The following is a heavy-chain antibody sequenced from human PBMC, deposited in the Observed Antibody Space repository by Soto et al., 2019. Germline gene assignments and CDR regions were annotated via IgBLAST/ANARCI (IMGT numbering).Heavy chain of an antibody. CDR1: GFTFSSYG. Sequence: GGSLRLSCAASGFTFSSYGMHWVRQAPGKGLEWVAVIWYDGSNKYYADSVKGRFTISRDNSKNTLYLQMNSLRAEDTAVYYCARDRRGSGYYFDYWGQGTLVTVSS. J-gene: IGHJ4*02. CDR2: IWYDGSNK. V-gene: IGHV3-33*01. CDR3: ARDRRGSGYYFDY. D-gene: IGHD3-16*01.